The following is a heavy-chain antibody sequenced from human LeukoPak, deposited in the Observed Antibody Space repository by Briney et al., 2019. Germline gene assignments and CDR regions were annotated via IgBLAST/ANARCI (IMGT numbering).Heavy chain of an antibody. V-gene: IGHV3-23*01. D-gene: IGHD4-23*01. CDR2: MSGSGGST. Sequence: GGSLRLSCAASGFTFSSYAMSWVRQAPGKGLEWVSAMSGSGGSTYYTDSVKGRFTISRDNSKNTLYLQVNSLRAEDTAVYYCAKNGGFSYADPYYFDYWGQGTLVTVSS. CDR1: GFTFSSYA. CDR3: AKNGGFSYADPYYFDY. J-gene: IGHJ4*02.